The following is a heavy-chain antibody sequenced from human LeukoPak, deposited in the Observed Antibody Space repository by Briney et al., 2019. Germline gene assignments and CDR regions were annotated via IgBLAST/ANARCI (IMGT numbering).Heavy chain of an antibody. CDR2: ISAYNGNT. D-gene: IGHD6-19*01. Sequence: GASVKVSCKASGYTFTGYYMHWVRQAPGQGLEWMGWISAYNGNTNYAQKLQGRVTMTTDTSTSTAYMELRSLRSDDTAFYYCARDYSSGWYAFDYWGQGTLVTVSS. CDR1: GYTFTGYY. CDR3: ARDYSSGWYAFDY. V-gene: IGHV1-18*04. J-gene: IGHJ4*02.